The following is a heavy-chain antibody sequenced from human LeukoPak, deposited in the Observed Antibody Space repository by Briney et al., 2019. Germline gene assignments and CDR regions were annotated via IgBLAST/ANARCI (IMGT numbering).Heavy chain of an antibody. CDR3: AREAGTRYWFDP. Sequence: SETLSLTCAVYGGSFSGYYWSWIRQPPGKGLEWIGEINHSGSTNYNPSLKSRVTISVDTSKNQFSLKLSSVTAADTAVYYCAREAGTRYWFDPRGQGTLVTVSS. V-gene: IGHV4-34*01. J-gene: IGHJ5*02. CDR1: GGSFSGYY. D-gene: IGHD1-7*01. CDR2: INHSGST.